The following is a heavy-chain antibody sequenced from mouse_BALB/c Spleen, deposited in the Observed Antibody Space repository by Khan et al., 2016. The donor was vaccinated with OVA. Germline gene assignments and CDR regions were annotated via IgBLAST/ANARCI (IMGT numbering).Heavy chain of an antibody. D-gene: IGHD2-3*01. V-gene: IGHV2-6*02. CDR2: IWSDGST. J-gene: IGHJ4*01. CDR3: ARWFDGYSSLYAMDY. CDR1: GFSLTSYG. Sequence: QVQLKESGPGLVAPSQSLSITCTVSGFSLTSYGVHWVRQPPGKGLEWLVVIWSDGSTNYNSVLKFRLSISKDNSKSQVFLKMNSLQTDDTAIYYCARWFDGYSSLYAMDYWGQGTSVTVSS.